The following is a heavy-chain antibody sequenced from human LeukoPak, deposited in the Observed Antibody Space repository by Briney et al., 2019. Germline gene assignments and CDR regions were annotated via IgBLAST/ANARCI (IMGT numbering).Heavy chain of an antibody. CDR3: ARAPSPYLIAVAGYYFDY. Sequence: GASVKVSCKASGGTFSSYAISWVRQAPGQGLEWMGRIIPILGIANYAQKFQGRVTITADKSTSTAYMELSSLRAEDTAVYYCARAPSPYLIAVAGYYFDYWGQGTLVTVSS. V-gene: IGHV1-69*04. J-gene: IGHJ4*02. D-gene: IGHD6-19*01. CDR1: GGTFSSYA. CDR2: IIPILGIA.